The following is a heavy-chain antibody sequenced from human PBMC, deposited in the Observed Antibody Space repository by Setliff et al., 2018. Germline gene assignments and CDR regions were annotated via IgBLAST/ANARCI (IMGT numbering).Heavy chain of an antibody. D-gene: IGHD7-27*01. CDR1: GYTFTTYG. CDR3: ARRWETGDQDAYDI. V-gene: IGHV1-18*04. CDR2: IGARNVKT. J-gene: IGHJ3*02. Sequence: ASVKVSCKASGYTFTTYGISWAQQAPGQRLEWMGWIGARNVKTNYAQKFQDRVTMTTDTSTSTGYMELRGLTSDDTAVYYCARRWETGDQDAYDIWGQGTMVTVSS.